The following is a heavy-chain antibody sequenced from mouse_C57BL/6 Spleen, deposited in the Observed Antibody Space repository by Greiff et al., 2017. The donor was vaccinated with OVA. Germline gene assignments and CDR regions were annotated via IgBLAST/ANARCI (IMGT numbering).Heavy chain of an antibody. J-gene: IGHJ3*01. D-gene: IGHD2-3*01. V-gene: IGHV5-4*01. CDR1: GFTFSSYA. Sequence: EVQLVESGGGLVKPGGSLKLSCAASGFTFSSYAMSWVRQTPEKRLEWVATISDGGSYTYYPDNVKGRFTISRDNAKNNRYLQMSHLKSEDTAMYYCARDPYDGYYSWFAYWGQGTLVTVSA. CDR2: ISDGGSYT. CDR3: ARDPYDGYYSWFAY.